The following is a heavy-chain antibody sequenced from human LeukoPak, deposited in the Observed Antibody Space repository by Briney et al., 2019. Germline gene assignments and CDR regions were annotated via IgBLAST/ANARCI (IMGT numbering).Heavy chain of an antibody. CDR3: AKDRGSGSLTVVLETNFDY. Sequence: GGSLRLSCAASGFTFDDYAMHWVRQAPGKGLEGVSGISWNSGTIGYADSVKGRFTIFRDNAKNSLYLQMNSLRAEDTALYYCAKDRGSGSLTVVLETNFDYWGQGTLVTVSS. V-gene: IGHV3-9*01. J-gene: IGHJ4*02. CDR1: GFTFDDYA. CDR2: ISWNSGTI. D-gene: IGHD3-10*01.